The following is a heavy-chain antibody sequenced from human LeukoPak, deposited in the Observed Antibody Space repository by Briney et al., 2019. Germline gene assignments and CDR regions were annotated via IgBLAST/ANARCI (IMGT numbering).Heavy chain of an antibody. V-gene: IGHV3-48*04. J-gene: IGHJ4*02. Sequence: GGSLRLSCAASGFTFSSYSMNWVRQAPGKGLEWVSYISSSSSTIYYVDSVKGRFTISRDNAKNSLYLQMNSLRAEDTAVYYCARDFGYWGQGTLVTVSS. CDR1: GFTFSSYS. D-gene: IGHD3-10*01. CDR2: ISSSSSTI. CDR3: ARDFGY.